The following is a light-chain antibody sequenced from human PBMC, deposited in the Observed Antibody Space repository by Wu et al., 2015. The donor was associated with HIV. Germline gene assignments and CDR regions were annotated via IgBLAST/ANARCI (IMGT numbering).Light chain of an antibody. CDR2: KAS. CDR3: QQYNSFPYT. Sequence: DIQMTQSPSTLSASVGDRVTITCRVSQSINSWLAWYQQKPGKAPKILIYKASSLESGVPSRFSGSGSGTEFTLTISSLQPDDFATYYCQQYNSFPYTFGQGTKLEIK. CDR1: QSINSW. J-gene: IGKJ2*01. V-gene: IGKV1-5*03.